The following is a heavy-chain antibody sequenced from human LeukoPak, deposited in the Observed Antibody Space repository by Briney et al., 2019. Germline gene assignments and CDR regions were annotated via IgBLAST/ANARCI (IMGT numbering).Heavy chain of an antibody. CDR2: IFYSGST. D-gene: IGHD6-13*01. J-gene: IGHJ4*02. V-gene: IGHV4-59*08. CDR3: ASLGYSSSWDGY. Sequence: SETLSLTCTVSGGSINSYYWTWIRQPPGKGLEWIGYIFYSGSTNYNPSLKSRVTISVDTSKNQFSLKLSSVTAADTAVYYCASLGYSSSWDGYWGQGTLVTVSS. CDR1: GGSINSYY.